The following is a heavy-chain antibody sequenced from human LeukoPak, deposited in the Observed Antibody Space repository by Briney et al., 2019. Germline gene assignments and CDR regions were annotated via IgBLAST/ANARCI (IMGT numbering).Heavy chain of an antibody. D-gene: IGHD1-1*01. CDR1: GGTFSSYA. Sequence: SVKVSCKASGGTFSSYAISWVRQAPGQGPEWMGGIIPIFGTANYAQKLQGRVTMTTDTSTSTAYMELRSLRSDDTAVYYCARVVRTRVYAFDIWGQGTMVTVSS. CDR3: ARVVRTRVYAFDI. CDR2: IIPIFGTA. J-gene: IGHJ3*02. V-gene: IGHV1-69*05.